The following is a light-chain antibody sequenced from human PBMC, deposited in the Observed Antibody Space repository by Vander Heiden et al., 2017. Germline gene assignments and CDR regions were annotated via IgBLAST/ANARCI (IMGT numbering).Light chain of an antibody. CDR3: KAWDSSTGV. CDR2: QDS. V-gene: IGLV3-1*01. Sequence: SYALTQPPSVSVSPGQTASITCSGDKLGDKYACWYQQKPGQSPGRGIYQDSKRPSGIPERFSGSNSGKTANPTISGTQAVDDSYYYSKAWDSSTGVFGGGTKLTVL. J-gene: IGLJ2*01. CDR1: KLGDKY.